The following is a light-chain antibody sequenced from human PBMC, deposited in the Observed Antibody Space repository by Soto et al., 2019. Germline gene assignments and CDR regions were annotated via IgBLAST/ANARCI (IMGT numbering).Light chain of an antibody. CDR3: QQSYSTPQET. J-gene: IGKJ2*01. CDR2: AAS. V-gene: IGKV1-39*01. CDR1: QSISSY. Sequence: DIQMTQSPSSLSASVGDRVTITCRASQSISSYLNWYQQKPGKAPKLLIYAASSLQSGVPSRFRGSGSGTDFTLTISSLQPEDFATYYCQQSYSTPQETFGQGTKLEIK.